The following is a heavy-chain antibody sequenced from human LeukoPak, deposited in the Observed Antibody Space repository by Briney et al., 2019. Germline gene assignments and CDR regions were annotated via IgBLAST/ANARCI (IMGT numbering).Heavy chain of an antibody. V-gene: IGHV1-2*02. Sequence: ASVKVSCKASGYTFTDYYMHWVRQAPGQGLEWMAWINPNSGGTNYAQKFQGRVTMTRDTSISTAYMELSSLRSEDTAVYYCARGRIYYGSGEIDYWGQGTLVTVSS. CDR3: ARGRIYYGSGEIDY. D-gene: IGHD3-10*01. CDR2: INPNSGGT. CDR1: GYTFTDYY. J-gene: IGHJ4*02.